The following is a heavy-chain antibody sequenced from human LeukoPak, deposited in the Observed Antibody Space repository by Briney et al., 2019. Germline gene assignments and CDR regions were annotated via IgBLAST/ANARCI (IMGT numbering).Heavy chain of an antibody. CDR1: GGYISSYY. V-gene: IGHV4-59*01. D-gene: IGHD4-17*01. Sequence: SETLSLTCTVSGGYISSYYWSWIRQPPGKGLEWIGYIYYSGSTNYNPSLKSRVTISVDTSKNQFSLKLSSVTAADTAVYYCARMRPAVRDFDYWGQGTLVTVSS. CDR3: ARMRPAVRDFDY. J-gene: IGHJ4*02. CDR2: IYYSGST.